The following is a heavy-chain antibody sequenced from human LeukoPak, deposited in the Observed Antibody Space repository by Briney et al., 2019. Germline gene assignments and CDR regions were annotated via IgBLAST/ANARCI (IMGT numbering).Heavy chain of an antibody. CDR1: GFTFSTYW. CDR2: ISSDGSST. J-gene: IGHJ4*02. D-gene: IGHD6-19*01. CDR3: ARDRGGSGPTTTDY. Sequence: GGSLRLSCAASGFTFSTYWMHWVRQAPGEGLVWVSRISSDGSSTIYADSVKGRFTISRDSAKNTLYLQMNSLRAEDTAVYYCARDRGGSGPTTTDYWGQGTLVTVSS. V-gene: IGHV3-74*01.